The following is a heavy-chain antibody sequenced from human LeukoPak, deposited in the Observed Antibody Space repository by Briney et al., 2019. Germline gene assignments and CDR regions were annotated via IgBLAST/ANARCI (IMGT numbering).Heavy chain of an antibody. CDR1: GYTFSNYG. D-gene: IGHD1-26*01. CDR3: ARVNSGSYYGDGYDI. CDR2: ISVYNGNT. V-gene: IGHV1-18*01. Sequence: GASVKVSCKASGYTFSNYGITWVRQAPGQGLEWMGWISVYNGNTKYAQKLQGRVTTTTDTSTSTVYMELRSLRSDDTAVYYCARVNSGSYYGDGYDIWGQGTMVIVSS. J-gene: IGHJ3*02.